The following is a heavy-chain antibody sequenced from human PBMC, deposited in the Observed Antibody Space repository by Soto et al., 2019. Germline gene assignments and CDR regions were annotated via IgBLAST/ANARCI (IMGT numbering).Heavy chain of an antibody. CDR2: IIPILGIA. CDR1: GGTFSSYT. CDR3: ARAYSGYDNYYFDY. Sequence: QVQLVQSGAEVKKPGSSVKVSCKASGGTFSSYTISWVRQAPGQGLEWMGRIIPILGIANYAQKFQGRVTITADKSTSTAYMELSSLRSADTAVYYCARAYSGYDNYYFDYWGQGTLVTVSS. V-gene: IGHV1-69*02. D-gene: IGHD5-12*01. J-gene: IGHJ4*02.